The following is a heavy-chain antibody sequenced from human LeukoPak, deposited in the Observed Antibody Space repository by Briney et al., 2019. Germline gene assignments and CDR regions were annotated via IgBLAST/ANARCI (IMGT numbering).Heavy chain of an antibody. Sequence: GGSLRLSCAASGFTFSSYGMHWVRQAPGKGLEWVAVIWYGGSNKYYADSVKGRFTISRDNSKNTLYLQMNSLRAEDTAVYYCARDGWYYDRSGYYRQGLFDYWGQGTLVTVSS. J-gene: IGHJ4*02. D-gene: IGHD3-22*01. CDR2: IWYGGSNK. CDR1: GFTFSSYG. CDR3: ARDGWYYDRSGYYRQGLFDY. V-gene: IGHV3-33*01.